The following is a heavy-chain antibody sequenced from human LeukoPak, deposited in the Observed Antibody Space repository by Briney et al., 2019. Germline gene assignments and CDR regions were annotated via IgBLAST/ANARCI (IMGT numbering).Heavy chain of an antibody. CDR3: ARQPQVAHFDY. CDR2: ITNNGVYT. CDR1: GFTFTSYT. V-gene: IGHV3-21*01. Sequence: GGSLRLSCAASGFTFTSYTMSWVRQAPGKGLEWVSSITNNGVYTYYTDSAKGRFTISRDNANNSLYLQMNSLSAEDTAIYYCARQPQVAHFDYWGQGTLVSVSS. D-gene: IGHD2-15*01. J-gene: IGHJ4*02.